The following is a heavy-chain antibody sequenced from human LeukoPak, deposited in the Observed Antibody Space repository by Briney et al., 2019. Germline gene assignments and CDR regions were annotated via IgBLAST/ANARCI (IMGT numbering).Heavy chain of an antibody. CDR2: ISADGTGT. CDR3: AKVGPWLANDL. J-gene: IGHJ5*02. V-gene: IGHV3-43*02. D-gene: IGHD6-19*01. Sequence: PGGSLRLSCAASGFTFVDYAMPWVRQPPGKGLEWVSLISADGTGTSYESSVKRRFIISRDNSKNLLFLQMNGLRTEDTAFYFCAKVGPWLANDLWGQGILVTVSS. CDR1: GFTFVDYA.